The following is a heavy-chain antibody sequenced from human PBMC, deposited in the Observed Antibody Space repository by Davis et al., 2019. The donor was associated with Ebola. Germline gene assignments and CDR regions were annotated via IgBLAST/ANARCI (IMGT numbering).Heavy chain of an antibody. CDR1: GFTFSSYW. V-gene: IGHV3-7*01. D-gene: IGHD5-12*01. CDR3: ARVYSGYDWAGYNWFDP. J-gene: IGHJ5*02. CDR2: IKQDGSEK. Sequence: GESLKISCAASGFTFSSYWMSWVRQAPGKGLEWVANIKQDGSEKYYVDSVKGRFTISRDNAKNSLYLQMNSLRAEDTAVYYCARVYSGYDWAGYNWFDPWGQGTLVTVSS.